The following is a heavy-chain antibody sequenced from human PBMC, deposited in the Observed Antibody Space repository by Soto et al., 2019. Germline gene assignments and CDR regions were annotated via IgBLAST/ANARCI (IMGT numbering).Heavy chain of an antibody. Sequence: QVQLVQSGAEVKKPGASVKVSCKASGYTFTGYYMHWVRQAPGQGLEWMGWINPNSGGTHYAQKFKGWVTMTSDTSISTAYMELSRLRSDDTAVYYCARNGGEAVAGTYSWFDPWGQGTLVTVSS. D-gene: IGHD6-19*01. CDR3: ARNGGEAVAGTYSWFDP. CDR1: GYTFTGYY. J-gene: IGHJ5*02. CDR2: INPNSGGT. V-gene: IGHV1-2*04.